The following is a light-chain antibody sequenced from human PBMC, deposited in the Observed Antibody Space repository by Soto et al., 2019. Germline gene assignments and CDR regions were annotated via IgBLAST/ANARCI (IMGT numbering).Light chain of an antibody. J-gene: IGLJ1*01. CDR2: DVS. Sequence: QSVLGQPRSVSGSPGQSVTISCTVTSSDVGGYNYVSWYQQHPGKAPKLMIYDVSKRPSGVPDRFSGSKSGNTASLTVSGLQAEDEADYYCSSYAGSSNVFGTGTKVTVL. CDR1: SSDVGGYNY. V-gene: IGLV2-11*01. CDR3: SSYAGSSNV.